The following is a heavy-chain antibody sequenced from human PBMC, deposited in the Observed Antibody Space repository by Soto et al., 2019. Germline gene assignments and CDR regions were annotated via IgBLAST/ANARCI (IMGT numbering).Heavy chain of an antibody. V-gene: IGHV4-59*01. CDR2: IYYSGST. Sequence: PSETLSLTCTVSGGSISSYYWSWIRQPPGKGLEWIGYIYYSGSTNYNPSLKSRVTISVDTSKNQFSLKLSSVTAADTAVYYCARVYYDSSGYYYFDYWGQGTLVTSPQ. J-gene: IGHJ4*02. D-gene: IGHD3-22*01. CDR1: GGSISSYY. CDR3: ARVYYDSSGYYYFDY.